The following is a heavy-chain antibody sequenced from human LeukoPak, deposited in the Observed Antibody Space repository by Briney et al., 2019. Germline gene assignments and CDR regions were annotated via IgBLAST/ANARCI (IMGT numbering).Heavy chain of an antibody. CDR1: GYTFTSYG. CDR2: ISAYNGNT. CDR3: ATDHSMANTAWWFDP. Sequence: ASVKVSCKASGYTFTSYGISWVRQAPGQGLEWMGWISAYNGNTNYAQKLQGRVTMTTDTSTSTAYMELRSLRSDDTAVYYCATDHSMANTAWWFDPWGQGTLVTVSS. J-gene: IGHJ5*02. D-gene: IGHD5-24*01. V-gene: IGHV1-18*01.